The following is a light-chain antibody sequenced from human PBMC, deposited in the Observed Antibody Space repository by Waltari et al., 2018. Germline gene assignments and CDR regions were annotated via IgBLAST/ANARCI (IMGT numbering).Light chain of an antibody. CDR1: ITDIATANH. V-gene: IGLV2-23*02. J-gene: IGLJ2*01. CDR2: EFT. Sequence: QPALTQPASVSGSHRQSLTISAPAAITDIATANHACWYQQHPGKAPRPLISEFTMPPSGVSDRFSGSKSGNTASLTISELQAEDEADYYCLSYTTRISFVFGGGTKLSVL. CDR3: LSYTTRISFV.